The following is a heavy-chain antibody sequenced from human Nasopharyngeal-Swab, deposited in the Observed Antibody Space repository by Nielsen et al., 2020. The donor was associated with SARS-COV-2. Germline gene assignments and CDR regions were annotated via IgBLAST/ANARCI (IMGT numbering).Heavy chain of an antibody. Sequence: SETLSLTCTVSGVSITSQYWSWIRQPPGKGLEWIGYISHNSGTSYNPSLKGRVTRFMDTSKNKFSLRLTSVTAADTAVYYCAKEGATGWFDPCGQGTLVTVSS. CDR2: ISHNSGT. CDR1: GVSITSQY. CDR3: AKEGATGWFDP. V-gene: IGHV4-59*11. J-gene: IGHJ5*02.